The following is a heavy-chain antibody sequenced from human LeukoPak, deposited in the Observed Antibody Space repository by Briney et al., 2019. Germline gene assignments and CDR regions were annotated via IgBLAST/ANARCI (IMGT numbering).Heavy chain of an antibody. D-gene: IGHD3-16*02. CDR1: GFTFSSYA. V-gene: IGHV3-23*01. CDR3: AKAFRGVVVPDFDY. J-gene: IGHJ4*02. CDR2: ISGSGGST. Sequence: GGSLRLSCAASGFTFSSYAMHLVRQAPGKGLEWVSSISGSGGSTYYADSVKGRFTISRDNSKNTLYLQMNSLRAEDTAVYYCAKAFRGVVVPDFDYWGQGTLVTVSS.